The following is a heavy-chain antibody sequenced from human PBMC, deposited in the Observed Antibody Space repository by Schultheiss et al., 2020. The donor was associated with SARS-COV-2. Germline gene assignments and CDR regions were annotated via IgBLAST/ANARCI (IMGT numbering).Heavy chain of an antibody. CDR1: GGSISSGSYY. D-gene: IGHD2-8*01. J-gene: IGHJ6*02. Sequence: SETLSLTCTVSGGSISSGSYYWCWIRQPAGKGLEWIGRIYTSGSTNYNPSLKSRVTISVDTSKNQFSLKLSSVTAADTAVYYCARDGPHCTNGVCYTGYYYGMDVWGQGTTVTVSS. CDR3: ARDGPHCTNGVCYTGYYYGMDV. CDR2: IYTSGST. V-gene: IGHV4-61*02.